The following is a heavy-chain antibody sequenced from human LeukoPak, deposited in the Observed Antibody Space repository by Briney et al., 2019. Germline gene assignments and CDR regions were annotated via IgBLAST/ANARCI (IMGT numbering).Heavy chain of an antibody. V-gene: IGHV4-31*03. CDR1: GGSISSGGYY. Sequence: SETLSLTCTVSGGSISSGGYYWSWIRQHPGKGLEWIGYIYYSGSTYYNPSLKSRVTISVDTSKNQFSLKLSSVTAADTAVYYCATYSSITMIRGRWYYCYGMDVWGQGTTVTVSS. CDR2: IYYSGST. D-gene: IGHD3-10*01. CDR3: ATYSSITMIRGRWYYCYGMDV. J-gene: IGHJ6*02.